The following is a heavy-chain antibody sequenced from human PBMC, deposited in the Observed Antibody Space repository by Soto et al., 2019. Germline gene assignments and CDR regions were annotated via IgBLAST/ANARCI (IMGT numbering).Heavy chain of an antibody. CDR3: GQDGVA. D-gene: IGHD3-10*01. V-gene: IGHV3-30-3*01. J-gene: IGHJ4*02. Sequence: QVQLVESGGGVVQPGRSLRLSCAASGFTCSNFVMHWARQAPGKGLEWVAVISYDGSNKYYADSVKGRFTISRDNSKNTLYLQMNSLTVEDTAVYYCGQDGVAWGQGTLVTVSS. CDR2: ISYDGSNK. CDR1: GFTCSNFV.